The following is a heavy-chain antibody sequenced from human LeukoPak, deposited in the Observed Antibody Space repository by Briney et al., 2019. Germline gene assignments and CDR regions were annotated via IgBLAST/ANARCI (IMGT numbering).Heavy chain of an antibody. CDR3: ARGRRDDFWSGYYFDY. CDR1: GYTFTSYD. CDR2: MNPNSGNT. V-gene: IGHV1-8*01. J-gene: IGHJ4*02. D-gene: IGHD3-3*01. Sequence: ASVKVSCKASGYTFTSYDINWVRQATGQGLEWMGWMNPNSGNTGYAQKFQGRVTMTRNTSISTAYMELSSLRSEDTAVYYCARGRRDDFWSGYYFDYWGQGTLVTVSS.